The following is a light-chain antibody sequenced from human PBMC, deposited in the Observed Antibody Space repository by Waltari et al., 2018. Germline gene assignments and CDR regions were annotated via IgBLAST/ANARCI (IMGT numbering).Light chain of an antibody. CDR1: QSGGVT. V-gene: IGKV3-15*01. CDR2: DTS. CDR3: QQYNLWPRT. J-gene: IGKJ1*01. Sequence: EIVMTQSPATLSVSPGERATLSCRASQSGGVTLAWYQQKPGQAPNLLIYDTSTRATGVPAKFSGSGSGTEFTLTISSLQSEDFAIYYCQQYNLWPRTFGQGTRVEIK.